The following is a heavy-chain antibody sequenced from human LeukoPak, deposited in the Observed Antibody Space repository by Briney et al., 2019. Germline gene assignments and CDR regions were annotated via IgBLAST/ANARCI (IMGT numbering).Heavy chain of an antibody. CDR1: GGSFSGYY. V-gene: IGHV4-34*01. CDR3: ARARTGGIYYYMDV. D-gene: IGHD6-13*01. Sequence: PSETLSLTCAVYGGSFSGYYWSWIRQPPGKGLEWIGEINHSGSTNYNPSLKSRVTISVDTSKKQFSLKLSSVTAAVTAVYYCARARTGGIYYYMDVWGKGTTVTVSS. CDR2: INHSGST. J-gene: IGHJ6*03.